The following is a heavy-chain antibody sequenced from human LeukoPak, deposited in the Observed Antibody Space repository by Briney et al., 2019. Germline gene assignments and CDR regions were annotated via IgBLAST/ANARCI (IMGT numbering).Heavy chain of an antibody. V-gene: IGHV3-9*01. CDR2: ISWNSGSM. CDR3: AKGYYDSSGTDY. J-gene: IGHJ4*02. CDR1: GFTFDDYA. D-gene: IGHD3-22*01. Sequence: GGSLRLSCAASGFTFDDYAMHWVRQAPGKGLEGVSGISWNSGSMGYADSVKGRFTISRDNAKNSLYLQMNSLRAEDTALYYCAKGYYDSSGTDYWGQGTLVTVSS.